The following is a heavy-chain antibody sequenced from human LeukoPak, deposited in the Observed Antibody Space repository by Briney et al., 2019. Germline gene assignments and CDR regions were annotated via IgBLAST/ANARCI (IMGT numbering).Heavy chain of an antibody. Sequence: GASVKVSCKASGYTFSSYGISWVRQAPGQGLEWMGWISAYNGNTKYAQKFQGRVTMTTDTSTNTAYMELRSLRSDDTAVYYCAKEHSETCYRGADFWGQGTLVTVSS. J-gene: IGHJ4*02. D-gene: IGHD1-26*01. CDR3: AKEHSETCYRGADF. V-gene: IGHV1-18*01. CDR1: GYTFSSYG. CDR2: ISAYNGNT.